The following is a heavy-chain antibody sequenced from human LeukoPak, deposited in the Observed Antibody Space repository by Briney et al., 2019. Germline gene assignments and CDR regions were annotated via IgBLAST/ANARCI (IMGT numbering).Heavy chain of an antibody. CDR3: ARGVRVGFLSYYFDY. J-gene: IGHJ4*02. CDR2: IYDTGNT. Sequence: SETLSLTCTVSGDSMNGLSWSWIRQSPGKGLEWIAYIYDTGNTNTSPSLKSRVTLSVDTSKKQFSLRLSSVTAADTAVYYCARGVRVGFLSYYFDYWGQGTLVTVSS. V-gene: IGHV4-59*11. D-gene: IGHD2/OR15-2a*01. CDR1: GDSMNGLS.